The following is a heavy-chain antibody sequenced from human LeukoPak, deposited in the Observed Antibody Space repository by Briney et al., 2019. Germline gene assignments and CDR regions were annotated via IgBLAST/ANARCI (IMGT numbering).Heavy chain of an antibody. CDR1: GYTFTGYY. CDR2: INPNSGGT. J-gene: IGHJ4*02. Sequence: PGASVKVSCKASGYTFTGYYMHWVRQAPGQGLEWMGWINPNSGGTNYAQKFQGRVTMTRDTSISTAYMELSRLRSDDTAVYYCVAYSGSSWVFFDYWGQGTLVTVSS. V-gene: IGHV1-2*02. CDR3: VAYSGSSWVFFDY. D-gene: IGHD5-12*01.